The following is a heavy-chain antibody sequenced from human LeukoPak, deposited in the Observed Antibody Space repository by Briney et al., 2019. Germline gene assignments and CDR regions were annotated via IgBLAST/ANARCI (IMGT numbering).Heavy chain of an antibody. CDR2: ISSSSSTI. D-gene: IGHD2-8*01. Sequence: GGSLRLSCAASGFTFSSYGMHWVRQAPGKGLEWVSYISSSSSTIYYADSVKGRFTISRDNAKNSLYLQIDSLRAEDTAVYYCARTLFLPGYCTNGVCSPFDYWGQGTLVTVSS. CDR3: ARTLFLPGYCTNGVCSPFDY. CDR1: GFTFSSYG. J-gene: IGHJ4*02. V-gene: IGHV3-48*01.